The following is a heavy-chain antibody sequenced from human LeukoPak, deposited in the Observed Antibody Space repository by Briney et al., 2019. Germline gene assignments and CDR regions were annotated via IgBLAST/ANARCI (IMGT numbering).Heavy chain of an antibody. CDR1: GFTFSSYD. Sequence: GGSLRLSCAASGFTFSSYDMNWVRQAPGKGLEWVSSISTRSTYIYYADSVKGRFTISRDNAESSLYLQMNSMRAEDTAVYYCARDLGDYGGDYWGQGTLVTVSS. CDR3: ARDLGDYGGDY. CDR2: ISTRSTYI. J-gene: IGHJ4*02. V-gene: IGHV3-21*01. D-gene: IGHD4-23*01.